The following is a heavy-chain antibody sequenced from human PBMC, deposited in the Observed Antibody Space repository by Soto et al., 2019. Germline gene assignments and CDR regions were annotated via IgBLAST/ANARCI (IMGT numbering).Heavy chain of an antibody. CDR3: ARGQSAVDVFFPTPVPFDP. V-gene: IGHV4-34*01. J-gene: IGHJ5*02. CDR1: DGSLTEYH. D-gene: IGHD1-1*01. Sequence: SETLSLTCVVYDGSLTEYHWSWVRQTPGKGLRWIGEVSHHETSHYNPSLGSRVIMSFDTSKDQFSLTLQSVTAADTGIYYCARGQSAVDVFFPTPVPFDPRGPGTPVTVSS. CDR2: VSHHETS.